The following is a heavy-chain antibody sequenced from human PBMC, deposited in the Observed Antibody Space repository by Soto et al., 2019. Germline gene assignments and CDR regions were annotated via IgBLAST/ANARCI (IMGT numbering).Heavy chain of an antibody. CDR2: ISAYNGNT. Sequence: ASVKVSCKASGYTFTSYGISWVRQAPGQGLEWMGWISAYNGNTNYAQKLQGRVTMTTDTSTSTAYMELRSLRSDDTAVYYCARVYIWHSYDSSGYPNDAFDIWGQGTMVTVSS. CDR1: GYTFTSYG. CDR3: ARVYIWHSYDSSGYPNDAFDI. V-gene: IGHV1-18*01. D-gene: IGHD3-22*01. J-gene: IGHJ3*02.